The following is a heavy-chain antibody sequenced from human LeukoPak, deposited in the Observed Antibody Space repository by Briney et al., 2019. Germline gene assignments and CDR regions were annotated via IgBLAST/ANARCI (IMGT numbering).Heavy chain of an antibody. CDR2: IKEGGSEK. CDR3: ARYRFDTMLIDS. Sequence: PGGSLTLSCTASGVTISDYWRNWIRQAPGKGLEWVASIKEGGSEKHYVDSVRGRSTIVGDTAKKSFFLRRNGLRAEDAAEYYCARYRFDTMLIDSSGQGNLVTVS. CDR1: GVTISDYW. D-gene: IGHD3-9*01. J-gene: IGHJ4*02. V-gene: IGHV3-7*01.